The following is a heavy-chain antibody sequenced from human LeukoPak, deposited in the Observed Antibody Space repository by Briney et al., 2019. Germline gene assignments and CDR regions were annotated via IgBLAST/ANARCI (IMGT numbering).Heavy chain of an antibody. CDR1: GYSISSGYY. CDR2: IYHSGST. V-gene: IGHV4-38-2*02. D-gene: IGHD6-13*01. CDR3: AREGIAAAGYYYYYMYV. J-gene: IGHJ6*03. Sequence: SETLSLTCTVSGYSISSGYYWGWIRQPPGKGLEWIGSIYHSGSTYYNPSLKSRVTISVDTSKNQFSLKLSSVTAADTAVYYCAREGIAAAGYYYYYMYVWGKGTTVTVSS.